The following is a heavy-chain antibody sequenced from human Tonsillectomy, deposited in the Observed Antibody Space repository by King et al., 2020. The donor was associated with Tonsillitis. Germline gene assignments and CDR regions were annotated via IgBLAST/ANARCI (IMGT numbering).Heavy chain of an antibody. CDR1: GYTFTHYA. Sequence: QLVQSGSELKEPGASVKISCKASGYTFTHYAMNWVRQAPGQGLKWMAWINTNNGNTGTPRYAQDFTGRFVLSLDTSADTAFLQISSLKAEDTAVYYCARDYWGSDYWGQGTLVTVSS. CDR3: ARDYWGSDY. CDR2: INTNNGNTGTP. D-gene: IGHD7-27*01. J-gene: IGHJ4*02. V-gene: IGHV7-4-1*02.